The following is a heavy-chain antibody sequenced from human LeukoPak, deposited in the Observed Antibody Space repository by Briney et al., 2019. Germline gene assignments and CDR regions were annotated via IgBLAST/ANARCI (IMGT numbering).Heavy chain of an antibody. V-gene: IGHV3-30-3*01. D-gene: IGHD1-26*01. Sequence: GGSLRLSCAASGFTFRSYAMHWVRQAPGKGLEWVALISNDANHKYYADSVKGRFTISRDNAKRSLYLQMNVLRVEDTAVYYCATLNWDDGEVSGFGHWGQGSMVTVSS. CDR1: GFTFRSYA. CDR3: ATLNWDDGEVSGFGH. J-gene: IGHJ5*02. CDR2: ISNDANHK.